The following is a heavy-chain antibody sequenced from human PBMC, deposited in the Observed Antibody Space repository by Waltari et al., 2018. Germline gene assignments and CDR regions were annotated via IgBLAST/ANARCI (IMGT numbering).Heavy chain of an antibody. CDR2: ISGSGGST. V-gene: IGHV3-23*01. J-gene: IGHJ4*02. D-gene: IGHD3-22*01. CDR3: AKVFFSDSSFTYYFDY. CDR1: GFTFSSYA. Sequence: SCAASGFTFSSYAMSWVRQAPGKGLEWVSAISGSGGSTYYADSVKGRFTISRDNSKNTLYLQMNSLRAEDTAVYYCAKVFFSDSSFTYYFDYWGQGTLVTVSS.